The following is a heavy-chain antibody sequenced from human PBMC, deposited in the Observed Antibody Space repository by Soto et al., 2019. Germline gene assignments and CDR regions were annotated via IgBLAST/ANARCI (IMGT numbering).Heavy chain of an antibody. J-gene: IGHJ6*02. Sequence: PSQTLSLTCAISGDSVSSYSSAWNWIRQSPSRGLEWLGRTYYRSKWYNDYAVSVKSRITINPDTSKNQFSLQLNSVTPEDTAVYYCARDLSITTRGHYYYYGMDVWGQGTTVTVSS. V-gene: IGHV6-1*01. CDR2: TYYRSKWYN. CDR3: ARDLSITTRGHYYYYGMDV. CDR1: GDSVSSYSSA. D-gene: IGHD3-3*01.